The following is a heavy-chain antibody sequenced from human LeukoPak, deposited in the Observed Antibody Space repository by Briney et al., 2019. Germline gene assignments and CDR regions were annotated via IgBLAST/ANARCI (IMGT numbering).Heavy chain of an antibody. J-gene: IGHJ4*02. Sequence: GGSLRLSCAASGFTFSSYAKSWVRQAPGKGLEWVSAISGSGGSTYYADSVKGRFTISRDNSKNTLYLQMNSLRAEDTAVYYCAKNYDILTGYYSRFDYWGQGTLVTVSS. D-gene: IGHD3-9*01. V-gene: IGHV3-23*01. CDR1: GFTFSSYA. CDR3: AKNYDILTGYYSRFDY. CDR2: ISGSGGST.